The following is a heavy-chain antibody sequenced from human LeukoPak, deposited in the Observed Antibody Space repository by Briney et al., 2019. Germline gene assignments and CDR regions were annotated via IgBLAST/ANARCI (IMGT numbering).Heavy chain of an antibody. CDR2: INHSGST. Sequence: SETLSLTCAVCGGSFSGYYWSWIRQPPGKGLEWIGEINHSGSTNYNPSLKSRVTISVDTSKNQLSLKLSSVTAADTAVYYCARGRSSSWYGPWGQGTLVTVSS. J-gene: IGHJ5*02. V-gene: IGHV4-34*01. D-gene: IGHD6-13*01. CDR1: GGSFSGYY. CDR3: ARGRSSSWYGP.